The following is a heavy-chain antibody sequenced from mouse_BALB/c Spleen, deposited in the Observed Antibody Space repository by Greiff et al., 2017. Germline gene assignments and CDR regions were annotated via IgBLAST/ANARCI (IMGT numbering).Heavy chain of an antibody. CDR1: GFTFSDYY. J-gene: IGHJ3*01. D-gene: IGHD2-1*01. V-gene: IGHV5-4*02. Sequence: EVKVVESGGGLVKPGGSLKLSCAASGFTFSDYYMYWVRQTPEKRLEWVATISDGGSYTYYPDSVKGRFTISRDNAKNNLYLQMSSLKSEDTAMYYCARAYYGSPAWFAYWGQGTLVTVSA. CDR2: ISDGGSYT. CDR3: ARAYYGSPAWFAY.